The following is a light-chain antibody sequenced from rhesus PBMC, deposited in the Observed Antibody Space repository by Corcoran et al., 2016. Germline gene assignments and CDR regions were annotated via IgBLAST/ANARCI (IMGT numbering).Light chain of an antibody. V-gene: IGKV1-22*01. CDR1: QAISSW. CDR3: LHYSTSPPT. CDR2: KES. Sequence: DIQMTQSPSSLSASVGDKVTITCRARQAISSWLAWYQQKPGKAPKHLVYKESSLQSGVPSRFTGSGSGTDFPLTSSSLQPEDFATYYCLHYSTSPPTFGQGTQVEIK. J-gene: IGKJ1*01.